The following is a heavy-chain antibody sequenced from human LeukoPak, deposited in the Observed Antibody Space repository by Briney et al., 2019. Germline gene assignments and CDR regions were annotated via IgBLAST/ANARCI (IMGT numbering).Heavy chain of an antibody. CDR2: ISAYNGNT. V-gene: IGHV1-18*01. CDR1: GYTFTSYG. Sequence: GASVKVSGKASGYTFTSYGISWVRQAPGQGLEWMGWISAYNGNTNYAQKLQGRVTMTTDTSTSTAYMELRSLRSDDTAVYYCAQSYYYDSSGSFDYWGQGTLVTVSS. CDR3: AQSYYYDSSGSFDY. D-gene: IGHD3-22*01. J-gene: IGHJ4*02.